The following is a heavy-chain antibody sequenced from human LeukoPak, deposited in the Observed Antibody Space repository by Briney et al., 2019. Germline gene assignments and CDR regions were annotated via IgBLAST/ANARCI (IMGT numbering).Heavy chain of an antibody. Sequence: GSLRLSCAASGFTFSNHWMHWVRQAPGKGLVWISRINSDMSSTNYADSVKGRFTTSRDNAKNTLYLQMNSLRAEDTAVYYCARDIAVSGNYFDYWGQGTLVTVSS. V-gene: IGHV3-74*01. D-gene: IGHD6-19*01. CDR2: INSDMSST. CDR1: GFTFSNHW. J-gene: IGHJ4*02. CDR3: ARDIAVSGNYFDY.